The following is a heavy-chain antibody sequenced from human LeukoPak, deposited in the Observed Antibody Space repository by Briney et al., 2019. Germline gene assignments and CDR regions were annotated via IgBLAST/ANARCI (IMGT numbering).Heavy chain of an antibody. D-gene: IGHD3-10*01. Sequence: RPGGSLRLSCAASGFTFSSYAMSWVRQAPGKGLEWVSAISGSGGSTYYADSAKGRFTISRDNSKNALYLQMNSLRAEDTAVYYCAKPLRGSGSYPSDYFGYWGQGTLVTVSS. J-gene: IGHJ4*02. CDR1: GFTFSSYA. V-gene: IGHV3-23*01. CDR3: AKPLRGSGSYPSDYFGY. CDR2: ISGSGGST.